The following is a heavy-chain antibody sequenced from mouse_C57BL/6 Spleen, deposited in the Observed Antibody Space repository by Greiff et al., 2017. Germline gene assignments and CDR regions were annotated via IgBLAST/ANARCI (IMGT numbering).Heavy chain of an antibody. CDR3: ARGYSSRNYFYY. D-gene: IGHD3-1*01. CDR1: GYTFTGYW. V-gene: IGHV1-9*01. CDR2: MLPGSGST. Sequence: VQLQQSGAELMKPGASVKLSCKATGYTFTGYWIAWVQQRPGHGLEWIGEMLPGSGSTNYNEKFTGTATFTADTSFNTAYMQLSSLTTEDSAIYYCARGYSSRNYFYYWVQGTTLTVSS. J-gene: IGHJ2*01.